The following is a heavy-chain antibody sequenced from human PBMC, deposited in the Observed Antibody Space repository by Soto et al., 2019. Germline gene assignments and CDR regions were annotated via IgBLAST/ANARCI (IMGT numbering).Heavy chain of an antibody. CDR1: GGSVSSGSYY. J-gene: IGHJ6*02. D-gene: IGHD6-19*01. CDR3: ARGIEGWYQGRYYYGMDV. CDR2: IYYSGST. V-gene: IGHV4-61*01. Sequence: QVQLQESGPGLVKPSETLSLTCTVSGGSVSSGSYYWSWIRQPPGKGLEWIGYIYYSGSTNYNPSLKPRVTISVDTSKNQFSLKLSSVTAADTAVYYCARGIEGWYQGRYYYGMDVWGQGTTVTVSS.